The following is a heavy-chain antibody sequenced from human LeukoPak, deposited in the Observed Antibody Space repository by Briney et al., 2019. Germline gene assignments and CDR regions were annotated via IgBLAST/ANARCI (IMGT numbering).Heavy chain of an antibody. CDR3: ARQPGMTAKSWYFDL. J-gene: IGHJ2*01. V-gene: IGHV5-51*01. Sequence: GESLKISCEGSGYTFTKYWIGWVRQMPGKGLEWMGVIHPGDSHTWYSPSFQGQVTISADKSISMAYLQWSSLKASDTAMYFCARQPGMTAKSWYFDLWGRGTLVTVSS. CDR2: IHPGDSHT. D-gene: IGHD2-2*01. CDR1: GYTFTKYW.